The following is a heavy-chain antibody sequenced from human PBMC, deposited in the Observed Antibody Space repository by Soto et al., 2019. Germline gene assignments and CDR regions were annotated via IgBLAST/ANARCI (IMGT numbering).Heavy chain of an antibody. V-gene: IGHV4-30-4*01. Sequence: SETLSLTCTVSGGSISSFYWSCIRQPPGKGLEWIGYIYYSGSTYYNPSLKSRVTISVDTSKNQFSLKLSSVTAADTAVYYCARDRDLRYSPWGQGTLVTVSS. CDR3: ARDRDLRYSP. J-gene: IGHJ4*02. CDR2: IYYSGST. CDR1: GGSISSFY. D-gene: IGHD3-9*01.